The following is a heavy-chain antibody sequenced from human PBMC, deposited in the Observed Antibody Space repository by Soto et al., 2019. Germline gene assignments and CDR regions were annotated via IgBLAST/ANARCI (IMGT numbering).Heavy chain of an antibody. J-gene: IGHJ6*02. CDR2: IIDSGGST. CDR3: AKGRSYYYYYGVDV. CDR1: GFTFSSCA. V-gene: IGHV3-23*01. Sequence: AVSLRLSFAASGFTFSSCAMGWVRQAPGKGLEWVSDIIDSGGSTYYADSVKGRFTISRDNSKSTLYLQMNSLRAEDTALYYCAKGRSYYYYYGVDVWGQGTTVTVSS.